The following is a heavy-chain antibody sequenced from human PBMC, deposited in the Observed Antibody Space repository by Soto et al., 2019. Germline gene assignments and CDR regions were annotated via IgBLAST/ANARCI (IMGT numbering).Heavy chain of an antibody. J-gene: IGHJ4*02. V-gene: IGHV4-38-2*01. CDR1: GYSISSGYY. Sequence: SETLSLTCAVSGYSISSGYYWGWIRQPPGKGLEWIGSIYHSGSTYYNPSLKSRVTISVDTSKNQFSLKLSSATAADTAVYYCASVKTVLMVYGIDYWGQGTLVTVSS. CDR2: IYHSGST. CDR3: ASVKTVLMVYGIDY. D-gene: IGHD2-8*01.